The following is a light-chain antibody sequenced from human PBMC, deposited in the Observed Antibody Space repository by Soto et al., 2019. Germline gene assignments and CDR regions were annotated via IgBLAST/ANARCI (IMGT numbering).Light chain of an antibody. J-gene: IGLJ2*01. CDR1: SFNIGAGFD. CDR2: GTD. V-gene: IGLV1-40*01. CDR3: QSYDITLSVVV. Sequence: QSVLPQPPSVSGAPGQRVTISCTGTSFNIGAGFDVHWYQHLPGTGPKLLIYGTDNRPSGVSDRFSGSKSGTSASLAITGLQAEDEADYYCQSYDITLSVVVFGRGTKVTVL.